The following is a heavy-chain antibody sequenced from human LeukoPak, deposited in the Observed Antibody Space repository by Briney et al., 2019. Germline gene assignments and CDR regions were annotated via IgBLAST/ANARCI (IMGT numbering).Heavy chain of an antibody. CDR2: ISGSGGST. J-gene: IGHJ4*02. Sequence: PGGTLRVSCAASGFSFSSYAMSRVLQAPGKGLEPFSAISGSGGSTYYADSVKGRFTISRDNSKNTLYLQMNSLRAEDTVLYFRAEDGIRYFDWLLYVGYFDYWGQGTLVTVSS. D-gene: IGHD3-9*01. V-gene: IGHV3-23*01. CDR3: AEDGIRYFDWLLYVGYFDY. CDR1: GFSFSSYA.